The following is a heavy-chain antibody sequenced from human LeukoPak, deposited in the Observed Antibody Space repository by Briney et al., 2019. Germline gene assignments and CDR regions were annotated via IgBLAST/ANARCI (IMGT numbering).Heavy chain of an antibody. CDR1: GNTFTNHN. D-gene: IGHD3-22*01. J-gene: IGHJ4*02. Sequence: ASVKVSCKASGNTFTNHNMHWVRLAPGQGLEWMGIISPSDGATNYAHKFQGRVTMTRDTSTSTVYMELSNLRSEDTAVYYCAGGYYYDTSGYYYWGQGTLVTVSS. CDR2: ISPSDGAT. V-gene: IGHV1-46*01. CDR3: AGGYYYDTSGYYY.